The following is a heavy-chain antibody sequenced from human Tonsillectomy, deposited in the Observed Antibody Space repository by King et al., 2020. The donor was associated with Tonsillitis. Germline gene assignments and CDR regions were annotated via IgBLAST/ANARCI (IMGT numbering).Heavy chain of an antibody. Sequence: QLVQSGAEVKKPGASVKVSCKASGYTFTGQYMHWVREAPGQGLEWMGWINPNSGGTDYAQKFQGRVTMTRDTSISTSYMELSGLKSDDTAVYYCARDSGSSWFRRKYYFDYWGQGTLVTVSS. CDR2: INPNSGGT. CDR3: ARDSGSSWFRRKYYFDY. D-gene: IGHD6-13*01. V-gene: IGHV1-2*02. J-gene: IGHJ4*02. CDR1: GYTFTGQY.